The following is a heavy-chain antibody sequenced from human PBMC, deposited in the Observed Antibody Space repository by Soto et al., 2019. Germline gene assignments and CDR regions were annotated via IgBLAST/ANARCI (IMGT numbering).Heavy chain of an antibody. CDR3: AKDDAMIVVSDY. V-gene: IGHV3-33*06. Sequence: GGSLRLSCAASGFTFSSYGMHWVRQAPGKGLEWVAVIWYDGSNKYYADSVKGRFTISRDNSKNTLYLQMNSLGAEDTAVYYCAKDDAMIVVSDYWGQGTLVTVSS. J-gene: IGHJ4*02. CDR1: GFTFSSYG. CDR2: IWYDGSNK. D-gene: IGHD3-22*01.